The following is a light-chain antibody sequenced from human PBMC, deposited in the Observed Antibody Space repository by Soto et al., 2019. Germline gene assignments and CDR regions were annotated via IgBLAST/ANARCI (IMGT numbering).Light chain of an antibody. Sequence: DIRMTQSPSSLSVSVGDGVTITCRARETINNYLTWYQQKPGRAPKLLIHAASTLQSGVPSRFSGSGSGTDFTLTISSLQPEDFATYSCQQSYTTPRTFGLGTRVEI. J-gene: IGKJ1*01. CDR2: AAS. V-gene: IGKV1-39*01. CDR1: ETINNY. CDR3: QQSYTTPRT.